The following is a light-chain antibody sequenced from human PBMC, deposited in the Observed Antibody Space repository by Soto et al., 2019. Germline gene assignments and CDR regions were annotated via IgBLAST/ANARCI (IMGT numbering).Light chain of an antibody. J-gene: IGKJ2*01. Sequence: EIVMTQSPATLSVSPGERATLSCRASQSVSSNLAWYQQKPGQAPRLLIYGASTRATSIPARFDGSGSGTEFTLPISSLQSEDFAVYYCQQYNNWPPFPFGQGTKLPIK. CDR3: QQYNNWPPFP. V-gene: IGKV3-15*01. CDR1: QSVSSN. CDR2: GAS.